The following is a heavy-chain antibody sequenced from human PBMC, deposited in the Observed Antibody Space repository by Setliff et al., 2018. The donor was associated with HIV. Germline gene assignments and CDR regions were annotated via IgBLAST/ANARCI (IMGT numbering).Heavy chain of an antibody. Sequence: PSETLSLTCTVSGGSISSGSYYWGWIRQPPGKGPEWIANILYGGNTYYNPSLKSRVTISVDTSKNQFSLKLTSVTAADTAVYYCARAGTIDSSGYYEVWGQGTLVTVSS. CDR2: ILYGGNT. J-gene: IGHJ4*02. V-gene: IGHV4-39*01. CDR1: GGSISSGSYY. CDR3: ARAGTIDSSGYYEV. D-gene: IGHD3-22*01.